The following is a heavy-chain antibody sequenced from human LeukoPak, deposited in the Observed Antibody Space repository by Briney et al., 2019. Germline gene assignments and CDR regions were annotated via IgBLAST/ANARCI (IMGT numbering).Heavy chain of an antibody. CDR3: ARSGSLGTFDM. D-gene: IGHD1-26*01. V-gene: IGHV5-51*04. CDR2: IYPGDSDT. CDR1: GYSFTNYW. J-gene: IGHJ3*02. Sequence: GESLKISCKGSGYSFTNYWIGWARQMPGKGLEWMGIIYPGDSDTRYSPSFQGQVTISADKPISTAYLQWSLKASDTAMYYCARSGSLGTFDMWGQGTMVTVSS.